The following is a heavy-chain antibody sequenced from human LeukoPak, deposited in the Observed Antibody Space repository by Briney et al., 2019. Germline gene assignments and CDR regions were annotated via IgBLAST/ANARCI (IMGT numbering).Heavy chain of an antibody. V-gene: IGHV4-59*01. CDR3: ARERHGYYFDY. D-gene: IGHD5-24*01. CDR1: GGSFSCYY. CDR2: IYYSGST. Sequence: SETLSLTCAVYGGSFSCYYWSWIRQPPGKGLEWIGYIYYSGSTNYNPSLKSRVTISVDTSKNQFSLKLSSVTAADTAVYYCARERHGYYFDYWGQGTLVTVSS. J-gene: IGHJ4*02.